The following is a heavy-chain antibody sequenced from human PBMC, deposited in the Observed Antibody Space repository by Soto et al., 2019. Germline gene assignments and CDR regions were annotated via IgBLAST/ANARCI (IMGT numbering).Heavy chain of an antibody. CDR1: GFSFSTYS. Sequence: PGGSLRLSGAVCGFSFSTYSIHWVRQAPCKGLEWLAIIWFDGVKEYYAESVRGRFTISIDNSKNTVFLQMDTVGAEDSALYYCTRATFDVWGQRTTVTVSS. D-gene: IGHD1-1*01. CDR3: TRATFDV. CDR2: IWFDGVKE. J-gene: IGHJ6*02. V-gene: IGHV3-33*01.